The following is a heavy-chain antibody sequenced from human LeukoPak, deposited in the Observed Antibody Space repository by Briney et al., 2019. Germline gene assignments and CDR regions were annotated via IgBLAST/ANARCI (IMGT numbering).Heavy chain of an antibody. CDR3: AKAGDILTGYLGY. D-gene: IGHD3-9*01. J-gene: IGHJ4*02. Sequence: RSGGSLRLSCAASGFTFSSYATSWVRQAPGKGLEWVSAISGSGGSTYYADSVKGRFTISRDNSKNTLYLQMNSLRAEDTAVYYCAKAGDILTGYLGYWGQGTLVTVSS. CDR1: GFTFSSYA. CDR2: ISGSGGST. V-gene: IGHV3-23*01.